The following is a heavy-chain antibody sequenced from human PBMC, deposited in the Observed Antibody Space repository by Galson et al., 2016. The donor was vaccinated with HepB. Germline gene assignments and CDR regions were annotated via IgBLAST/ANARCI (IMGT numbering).Heavy chain of an antibody. J-gene: IGHJ4*02. CDR1: GFSLSTSGVG. CDR3: AHRGYGVGYCTSVSCLLPCDY. D-gene: IGHD2-15*01. V-gene: IGHV2-5*02. CDR2: IYWDDEK. Sequence: PALVKPPQTLTLTCTFSGFSLSTSGVGVGWIRQSPGKALEWLALIYWDDEKRYSPSLRNRLTIAKDTSKNQMVLTMTNVDPVDTATYYCAHRGYGVGYCTSVSCLLPCDYWGQGTLVTVSS.